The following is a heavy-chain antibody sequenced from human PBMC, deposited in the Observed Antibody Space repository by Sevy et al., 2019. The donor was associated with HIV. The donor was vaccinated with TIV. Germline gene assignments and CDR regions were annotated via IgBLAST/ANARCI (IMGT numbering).Heavy chain of an antibody. Sequence: GGSLRLSCAASGFTFRTYAMNWVRQAPGKGLEWVSSITTSGRYTYSADSVEGRFTISRDNSQNTVYLQMNSLRVDDTAVYYCAKGYCSGGSCPRDYYSYGMDAWGQGTTVTVSS. CDR1: GFTFRTYA. CDR3: AKGYCSGGSCPRDYYSYGMDA. J-gene: IGHJ6*01. CDR2: ITTSGRYT. V-gene: IGHV3-23*01. D-gene: IGHD2-15*01.